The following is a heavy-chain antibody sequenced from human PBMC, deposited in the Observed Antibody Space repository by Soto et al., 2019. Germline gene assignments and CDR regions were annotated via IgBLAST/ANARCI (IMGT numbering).Heavy chain of an antibody. CDR2: IYYTGST. CDR1: GGSISSYY. CDR3: ATLAPHYYFGMDV. D-gene: IGHD3-16*01. Sequence: PSETLSLTCTVSGGSISSYYWSWIRQPPGKGLEWIGYIYYTGSTNYNPSLKTRVTVSVDTSKNQFSMKLSSVTAADTAVYYCATLAPHYYFGMDVWGQGTTVTVSS. J-gene: IGHJ6*02. V-gene: IGHV4-59*08.